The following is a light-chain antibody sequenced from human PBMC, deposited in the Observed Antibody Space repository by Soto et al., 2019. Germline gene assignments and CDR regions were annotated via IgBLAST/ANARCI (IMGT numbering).Light chain of an antibody. CDR3: QQYNDYSWT. CDR2: KAS. CDR1: QSISAW. V-gene: IGKV1-5*03. Sequence: DIQMTQSPSTLSASVGDRASINCRASQSISAWLAWYQQKPGKAPRLLIYKASTLEIGVPSRFSGSGSGTEFTLTISSLQPDDVATYYCQQYNDYSWTFGQGTKVEIK. J-gene: IGKJ1*01.